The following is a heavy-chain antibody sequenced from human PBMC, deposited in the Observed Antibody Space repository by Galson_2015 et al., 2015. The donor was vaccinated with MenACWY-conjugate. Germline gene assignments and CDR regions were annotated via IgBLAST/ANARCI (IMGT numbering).Heavy chain of an antibody. J-gene: IGHJ5*02. CDR2: INRDGTST. CDR3: TRDRKGLIASVPSNWFDP. CDR1: AFTFSNAY. D-gene: IGHD2/OR15-2a*01. V-gene: IGHV3-74*01. Sequence: CAGSAFTFSNAYMSWVRQTPGKGLVWVSRINRDGTSTTYADSVKGRFTISRDNAKNTLILQMNSLRVEDTAVYYCTRDRKGLIASVPSNWFDPWGQGTLVTVSS.